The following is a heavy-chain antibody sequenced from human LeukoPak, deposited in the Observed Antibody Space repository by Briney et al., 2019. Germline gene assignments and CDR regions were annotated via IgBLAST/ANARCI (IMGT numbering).Heavy chain of an antibody. CDR3: ARDRPDDFDGMDV. J-gene: IGHJ6*02. V-gene: IGHV4-39*06. D-gene: IGHD1-1*01. CDR1: GGSISSSSYY. CDR2: IYYSGST. Sequence: SETLSLTCTVSGGSISSSSYYWGWIRQPPGKGLEWIGSIYYSGSTYYNPSLKSRVTISVDTSKNQFPLKLSSVTAADTAVYYCARDRPDDFDGMDVWGQGTTVTVSS.